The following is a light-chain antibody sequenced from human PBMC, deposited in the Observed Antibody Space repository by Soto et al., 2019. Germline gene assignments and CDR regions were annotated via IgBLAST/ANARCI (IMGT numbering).Light chain of an antibody. CDR3: QQYVTYTGI. J-gene: IGKJ3*01. V-gene: IGKV1-5*03. CDR2: RAS. CDR1: QTINTW. Sequence: DIQMTQSPSTLSASVGDRVTITCRASQTINTWLAWYQQKQGKAPKLLIYRASNLVSGVPSSFSGSGSGTEFPLTISRQHPDDFSIYYCQQYVTYTGIFGPGTNVDI.